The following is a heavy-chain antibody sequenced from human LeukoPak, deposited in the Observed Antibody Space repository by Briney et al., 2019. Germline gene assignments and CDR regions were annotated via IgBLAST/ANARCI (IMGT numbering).Heavy chain of an antibody. CDR3: ARDRYYGSGTYNYFDY. Sequence: ASVKVSCKASGYTFTYYAIHWVRQAPGQRLEWMGWINAGNGNTKYSQKFQGRVTITRDTSASTAYMEVSSLRSEDTAVYYCARDRYYGSGTYNYFDYWGQGTLVTVSS. V-gene: IGHV1-3*01. CDR2: INAGNGNT. J-gene: IGHJ4*02. D-gene: IGHD3-10*01. CDR1: GYTFTYYA.